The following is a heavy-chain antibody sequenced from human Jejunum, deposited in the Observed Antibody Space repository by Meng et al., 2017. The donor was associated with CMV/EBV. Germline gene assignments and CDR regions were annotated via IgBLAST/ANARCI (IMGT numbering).Heavy chain of an antibody. Sequence: QGQLQESGPGLVKPSGALSLTCTVFGGSISDYYWSWIRQPAGKGLEWIGRIYSNGATNYNPSLKSRVTMSVDTSKNQFSLKLSSVTAADTAVYFCARDMHQEVVTQDYWGQGTLVTVSS. J-gene: IGHJ4*02. CDR2: IYSNGAT. CDR3: ARDMHQEVVTQDY. CDR1: GGSISDYY. V-gene: IGHV4-4*07. D-gene: IGHD2-2*01.